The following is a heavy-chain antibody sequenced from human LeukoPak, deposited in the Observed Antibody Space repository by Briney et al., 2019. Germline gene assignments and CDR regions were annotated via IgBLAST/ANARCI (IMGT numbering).Heavy chain of an antibody. CDR1: GFTFSSYG. V-gene: IGHV3-30*03. Sequence: PGGSLRLSCAASGFTFSSYGMHWVRQAPGKGLEWVAVISYDGSNKYYADSVKGRFTISRDNSKNTLYLQMNSLRAEDTAVYYCVYYYDGSGYYTDYWGQGTLVTVSS. CDR3: VYYYDGSGYYTDY. J-gene: IGHJ4*02. CDR2: ISYDGSNK. D-gene: IGHD3-22*01.